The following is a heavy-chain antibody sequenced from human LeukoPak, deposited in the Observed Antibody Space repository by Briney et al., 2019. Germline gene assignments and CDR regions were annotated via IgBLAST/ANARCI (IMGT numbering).Heavy chain of an antibody. Sequence: ASLKGSCKASGYTFTSYGISWVRQTPGQGVLRMGCISAHNGKTNYAQKLQGRVTMTTDTSTSTAYMELRSLRSDDTAVYYCARVPQLELDNLDYWGQGTMVTVSS. V-gene: IGHV1-18*04. J-gene: IGHJ4*02. D-gene: IGHD1-1*01. CDR1: GYTFTSYG. CDR3: ARVPQLELDNLDY. CDR2: ISAHNGKT.